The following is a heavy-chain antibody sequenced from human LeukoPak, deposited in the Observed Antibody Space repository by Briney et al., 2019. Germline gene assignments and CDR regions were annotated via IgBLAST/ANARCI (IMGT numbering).Heavy chain of an antibody. D-gene: IGHD3-22*01. Sequence: GGSLRLSCAASGFTFSDYAMSWVRQAPGKGLEWVSLISGSGVAYDADSVKGRFTVSRDNSKNTLYLQMNSLRAEDTAVYYCARVLSSGYSPFDYWGQGILVTVSS. CDR1: GFTFSDYA. V-gene: IGHV3-23*01. CDR3: ARVLSSGYSPFDY. J-gene: IGHJ4*02. CDR2: ISGSGVA.